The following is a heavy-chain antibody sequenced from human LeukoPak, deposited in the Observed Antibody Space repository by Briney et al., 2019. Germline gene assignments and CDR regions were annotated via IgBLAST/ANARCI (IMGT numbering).Heavy chain of an antibody. Sequence: SETLSLTCTVSGGSISTYYWTWIRQPPGKGLEWIAHISDSGSTSCNPSLKSRVTTSVDTSKNQSSLRLNSVTAADTAVYYCARAHITATNFDFWGQGTLVTVSS. V-gene: IGHV4-59*01. CDR3: ARAHITATNFDF. CDR2: ISDSGST. CDR1: GGSISTYY. D-gene: IGHD1-7*01. J-gene: IGHJ4*02.